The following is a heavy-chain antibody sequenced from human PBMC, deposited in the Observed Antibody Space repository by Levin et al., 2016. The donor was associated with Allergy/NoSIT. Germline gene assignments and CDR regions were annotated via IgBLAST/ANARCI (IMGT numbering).Heavy chain of an antibody. J-gene: IGHJ2*01. CDR1: GGSISSGGYY. D-gene: IGHD4-23*01. Sequence: SETLSLTCTVSGGSISSGGYYWSWIRQHPGKGLEWIGYIYYSGSTYYNPSLKSRVTISVDTSKNQFSLKLSSVTAADTAVYYCGGVVRPYWYFDLWGRGTLVPSPQ. CDR3: GGVVRPYWYFDL. CDR2: IYYSGST. V-gene: IGHV4-31*03.